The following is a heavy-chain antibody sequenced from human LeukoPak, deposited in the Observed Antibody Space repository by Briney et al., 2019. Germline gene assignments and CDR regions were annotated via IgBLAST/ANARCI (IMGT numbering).Heavy chain of an antibody. V-gene: IGHV3-21*01. CDR1: GFTFSGYG. CDR3: ARGHGSGSYSYFDY. CDR2: ISSSSSYM. J-gene: IGHJ4*02. Sequence: GGSLRLSCAASGFTFSGYGMHWVRQAPGKGLEWVSSISSSSSYMYYADSVKGRFTISRDNAKNSLYLQMNSLRAEDTAVYYCARGHGSGSYSYFDYWGQGTLVTVSS. D-gene: IGHD3-10*01.